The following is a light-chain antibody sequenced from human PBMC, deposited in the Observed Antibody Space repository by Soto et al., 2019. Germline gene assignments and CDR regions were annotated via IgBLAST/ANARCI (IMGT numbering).Light chain of an antibody. CDR1: QSVSSNY. J-gene: IGKJ3*01. CDR2: VAS. V-gene: IGKV3-20*01. CDR3: LQYRRSPPEFT. Sequence: EIVLTQSPGTLSLSPGERATLSCRASQSVSSNYLAWYQQRPGQAPRLLIFVASYRATGIPDRFSGSGSGKDFTLSIRRLGPEDFAVYCWLQYRRSPPEFTFGPGTKVESK.